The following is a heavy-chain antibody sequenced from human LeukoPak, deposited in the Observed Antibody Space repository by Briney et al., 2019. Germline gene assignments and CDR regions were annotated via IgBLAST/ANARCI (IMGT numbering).Heavy chain of an antibody. CDR2: INPNSGGT. V-gene: IGHV1-2*02. CDR1: GYTFTNYD. J-gene: IGHJ5*02. Sequence: ASVKVSCKASGYTFTNYDIHWVRQAPGQGLEWMGWINPNSGGTDYAQKFQGRVTMTRDTSISTAFMELSRLRSDDTAVYYCTRDQDIVVVPGNGRNWFDPWGQGTLVTVSS. D-gene: IGHD2-2*01. CDR3: TRDQDIVVVPGNGRNWFDP.